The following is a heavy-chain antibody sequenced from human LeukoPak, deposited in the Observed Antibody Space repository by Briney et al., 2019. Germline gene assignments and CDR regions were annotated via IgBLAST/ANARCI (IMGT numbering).Heavy chain of an antibody. Sequence: GGSLRLSCAASGFTFSSYAMSWVRQAPGRGLEWVSAISGSGGSTYYADSVKGRFTISRDNSKNTLYLQMNSLRAEDTAVYYCARTGSQEETTVTFFDYWGQGTLVTVSS. CDR2: ISGSGGST. CDR3: ARTGSQEETTVTFFDY. J-gene: IGHJ4*02. V-gene: IGHV3-23*01. D-gene: IGHD4-17*01. CDR1: GFTFSSYA.